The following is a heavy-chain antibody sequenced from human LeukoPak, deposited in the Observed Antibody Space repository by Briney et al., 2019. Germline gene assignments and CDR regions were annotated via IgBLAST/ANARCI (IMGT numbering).Heavy chain of an antibody. D-gene: IGHD3-10*01. CDR2: IYYSGST. Sequence: SETLSLTCTVSGGSISSSSYYWGWIRQPPGKGLEWIGSIYYSGSTYYNPSLKSRVTISVDTSKNQFSLKLSSVTAADTAVYYCARSQFYGSGSYQGRWFDPWGQGTLVTVSS. CDR3: ARSQFYGSGSYQGRWFDP. CDR1: GGSISSSSYY. J-gene: IGHJ5*02. V-gene: IGHV4-39*07.